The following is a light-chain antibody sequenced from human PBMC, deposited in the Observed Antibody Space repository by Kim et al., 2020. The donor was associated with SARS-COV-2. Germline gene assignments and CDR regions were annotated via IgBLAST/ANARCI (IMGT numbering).Light chain of an antibody. Sequence: SYELTQPLSVSVALGQTASITCGGNNIGSKNVHWYQQKPGQAPVLVIYRDSNRPSGIPERFSGSNSGNTATLTISRAQAGDEADYYCQVWDSSTAVFGGGTKVTVL. CDR2: RDS. CDR3: QVWDSSTAV. CDR1: NIGSKN. J-gene: IGLJ2*01. V-gene: IGLV3-9*01.